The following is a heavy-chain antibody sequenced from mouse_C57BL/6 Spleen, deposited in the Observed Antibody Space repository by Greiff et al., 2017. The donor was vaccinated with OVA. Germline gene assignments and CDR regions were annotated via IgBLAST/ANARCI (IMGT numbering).Heavy chain of an antibody. J-gene: IGHJ1*03. CDR3: ARGPSITTVVDRYFDV. D-gene: IGHD1-1*01. CDR1: GYSFTDYN. Sequence: EVQLQESGPELVKPGASVKISCKASGYSFTDYNMNWVKQSNGKSLEWIGVINPNYGTTSYNQKFKGKATLTVDQSSSTAYMQLNSLTSEDSAVYYCARGPSITTVVDRYFDVWGTGTTVTVSS. CDR2: INPNYGTT. V-gene: IGHV1-39*01.